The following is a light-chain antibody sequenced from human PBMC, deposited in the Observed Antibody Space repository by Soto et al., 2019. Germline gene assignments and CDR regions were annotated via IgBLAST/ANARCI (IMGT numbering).Light chain of an antibody. Sequence: DIQMTQSPSSLSASVGERVTITCRASQTISNYLNWYQQKPGKAPNLLIYGASSLQSGVPSRFSGSGSGTDFTLTISGLLPEDFATYYCQQSYSTPPTFGGGTKVDIK. V-gene: IGKV1-39*01. CDR3: QQSYSTPPT. CDR1: QTISNY. CDR2: GAS. J-gene: IGKJ4*01.